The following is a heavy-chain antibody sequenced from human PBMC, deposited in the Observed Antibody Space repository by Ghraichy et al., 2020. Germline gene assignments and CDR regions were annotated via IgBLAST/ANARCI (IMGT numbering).Heavy chain of an antibody. CDR1: GGSISSYY. Sequence: SETLSLTCTVSGGSISSYYWSWIRQPPGKGLEWIGYIYYSGSTNYNPSLKSRVTISVDTSKNQFSLKLSSVTAADTAVYYCARGVGATRRWFDPWGQGTLVTVSS. CDR3: ARGVGATRRWFDP. D-gene: IGHD1-26*01. J-gene: IGHJ5*02. V-gene: IGHV4-59*01. CDR2: IYYSGST.